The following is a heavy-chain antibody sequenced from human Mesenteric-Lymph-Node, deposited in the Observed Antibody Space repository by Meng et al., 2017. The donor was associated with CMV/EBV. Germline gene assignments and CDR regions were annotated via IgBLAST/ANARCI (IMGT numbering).Heavy chain of an antibody. CDR2: TSYDGSNK. CDR1: GFTFNRFS. V-gene: IGHV3-30*04. Sequence: GESLKISCAASGFTFNRFSMHWVRQTRGKGLEWVTVTSYDGSNKYYADSVKGRFTISRDNSKNTLYLQMDSLRVEDTAVYYCARALVDLSAFDIWGQGTMVTVSS. CDR3: ARALVDLSAFDI. J-gene: IGHJ3*02. D-gene: IGHD2-21*01.